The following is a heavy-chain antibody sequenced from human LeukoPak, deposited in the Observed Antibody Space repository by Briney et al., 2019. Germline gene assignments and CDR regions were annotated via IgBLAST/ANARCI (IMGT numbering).Heavy chain of an antibody. Sequence: SETLSLTCTVSGGSISSGSYYWSWIRQPAGKGLEWIGRIYTSGSTNYNPSLKSRVTISVDRSKNQFSLKLSSVTAADTAVYYCAREISPTHPFRPECYSPGSSPDDAFDIWGQGTMVTVAS. CDR2: IYTSGST. CDR3: AREISPTHPFRPECYSPGSSPDDAFDI. CDR1: GGSISSGSYY. V-gene: IGHV4-61*02. D-gene: IGHD2-21*01. J-gene: IGHJ3*02.